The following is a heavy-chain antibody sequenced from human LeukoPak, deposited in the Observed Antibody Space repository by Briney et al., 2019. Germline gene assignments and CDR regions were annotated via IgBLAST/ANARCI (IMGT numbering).Heavy chain of an antibody. D-gene: IGHD6-6*01. CDR2: ISYDGSNK. J-gene: IGHJ4*02. CDR1: GFTFSNYA. Sequence: GGSLRLSCAASGFTFSNYAMHWVRQAPGKGLEWVAVISYDGSNKYYADAVKGRFTISRDNSKNTLYLQMNSLRVEDTAVYYCARDPRASYYFDYWGQGTLVTVSS. V-gene: IGHV3-30-3*01. CDR3: ARDPRASYYFDY.